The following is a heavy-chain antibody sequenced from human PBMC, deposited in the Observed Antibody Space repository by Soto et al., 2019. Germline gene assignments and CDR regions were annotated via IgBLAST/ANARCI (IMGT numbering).Heavy chain of an antibody. D-gene: IGHD3-10*01. Sequence: QVQLVESGGGVVQPGRSLTLSCVASGFTLSSYGMHWVRQTPGKGLEWVAVISYDGRNQYYADSVKGRFTISRDNSKNTLYLQVNSLRPDDTAVYWCAKDRGNYLGSGASTTFYYALDVWGRGTTVTVSS. V-gene: IGHV3-30*18. J-gene: IGHJ6*02. CDR1: GFTLSSYG. CDR2: ISYDGRNQ. CDR3: AKDRGNYLGSGASTTFYYALDV.